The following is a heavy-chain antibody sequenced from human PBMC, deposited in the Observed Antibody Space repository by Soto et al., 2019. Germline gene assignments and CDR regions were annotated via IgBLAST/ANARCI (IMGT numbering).Heavy chain of an antibody. J-gene: IGHJ4*02. V-gene: IGHV4-31*03. CDR2: IYYSGST. D-gene: IGHD7-27*01. CDR1: GGSISSGGYY. CDR3: ARGPSGDKVDS. Sequence: SETLSLTCTVSGGSISSGGYYWSWIRQHPGKGLEWIGYIYYSGSTYYNPSLKSRVTISVDTSKNQFSLKLSSVSAADTAVYYCARGPSGDKVDSWGQGTLVTVSS.